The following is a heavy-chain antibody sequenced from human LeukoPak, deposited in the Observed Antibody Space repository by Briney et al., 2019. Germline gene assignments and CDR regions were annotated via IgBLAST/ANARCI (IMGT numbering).Heavy chain of an antibody. Sequence: PSETLSLTCTASGGSISSSNYYWGWIRQPPGKGLEWIGSIYYSGSTYYSPSLKSRVTISVDTSKNQFSLKLSSVTAADTAVYYCARAGSGWLPYYYMDVWGKGTTVTISS. V-gene: IGHV4-39*07. CDR3: ARAGSGWLPYYYMDV. J-gene: IGHJ6*03. CDR2: IYYSGST. D-gene: IGHD6-19*01. CDR1: GGSISSSNYY.